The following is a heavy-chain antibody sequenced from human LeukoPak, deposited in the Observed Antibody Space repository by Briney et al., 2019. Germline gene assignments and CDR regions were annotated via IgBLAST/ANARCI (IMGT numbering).Heavy chain of an antibody. CDR2: IIPIFGTA. Sequence: ASVKVSCKASGGTFSSYAISWVRQAPGQGLEWMGGIIPIFGTANYAQKFQGRVTITADKSTSTAYMKLSSLRSEDTAVYYCATIAAADIVGDMAYMDVWGKGTTVTVSS. J-gene: IGHJ6*03. CDR1: GGTFSSYA. V-gene: IGHV1-69*06. D-gene: IGHD6-13*01. CDR3: ATIAAADIVGDMAYMDV.